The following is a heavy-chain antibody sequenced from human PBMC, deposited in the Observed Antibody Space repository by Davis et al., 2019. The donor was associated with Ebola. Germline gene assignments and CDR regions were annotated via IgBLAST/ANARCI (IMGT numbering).Heavy chain of an antibody. V-gene: IGHV4-34*01. Sequence: SETLSLTCAVYGGSFSGYYWSWIRQPPGKGLEWIGEINHSGSTNYNPSLKSRVTISVDTSKNQFSLKLSSVTAADTAVYYCARAWGSYRTYYYYYYGMDAWGQGTTVTVSS. CDR2: INHSGST. J-gene: IGHJ6*02. D-gene: IGHD3-16*02. CDR1: GGSFSGYY. CDR3: ARAWGSYRTYYYYYYGMDA.